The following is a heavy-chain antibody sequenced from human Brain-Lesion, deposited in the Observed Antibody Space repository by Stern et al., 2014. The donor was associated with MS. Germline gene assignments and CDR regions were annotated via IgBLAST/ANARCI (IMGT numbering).Heavy chain of an antibody. CDR1: GGSISSSSYY. D-gene: IGHD3-10*01. CDR2: IYYRGSH. CDR3: AKLWLGELPESPFDY. Sequence: QVQLQESGPGLVKPSETLSLTCTVSGGSISSSSYYWGWIRQPPGKGLEWIGSIYYRGSHYYNPSLKSRVTISRDTTKNQFSLRLSSVTAADTAVYFCAKLWLGELPESPFDYWGQGTLVTVSS. J-gene: IGHJ4*02. V-gene: IGHV4-39*01.